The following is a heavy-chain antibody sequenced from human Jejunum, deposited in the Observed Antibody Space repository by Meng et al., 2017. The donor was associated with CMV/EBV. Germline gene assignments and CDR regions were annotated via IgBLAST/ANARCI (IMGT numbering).Heavy chain of an antibody. Sequence: SCAVSGFNYSNFWMSWVRQSPGMGLEWVANIKQDGSATYYADSVKGRFTISRDNAKNSLYLQMDNLRADDTAVYYCVREDIVVFDYWGQGTLVTVSS. CDR3: VREDIVVFDY. D-gene: IGHD2-15*01. J-gene: IGHJ4*02. CDR2: IKQDGSAT. CDR1: GFNYSNFW. V-gene: IGHV3-7*01.